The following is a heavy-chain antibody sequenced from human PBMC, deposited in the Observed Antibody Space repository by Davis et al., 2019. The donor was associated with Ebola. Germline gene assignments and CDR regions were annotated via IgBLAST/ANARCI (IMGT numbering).Heavy chain of an antibody. Sequence: PSETLSLTCTVSGGSISSGGYYWSWIRQHPGKGLEWIGEINHSGSTNYNPSPKSRVTISVDTSKNQFSLKLSSVTAADTAVYYCARRGGYDEDYWGQGTLVTVSS. CDR3: ARRGGYDEDY. J-gene: IGHJ4*02. V-gene: IGHV4-61*08. D-gene: IGHD5-12*01. CDR1: GGSISSGGYY. CDR2: INHSGST.